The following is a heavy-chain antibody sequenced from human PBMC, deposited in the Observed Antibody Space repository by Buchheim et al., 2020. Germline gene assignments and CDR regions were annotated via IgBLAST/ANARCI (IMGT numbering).Heavy chain of an antibody. Sequence: QVQLQQWGAGLLKPSETLSLTCAVYGGSFSGYYWSWIRQPPGKGLEWIGEINHSGSTNYNPSLKRRVTISIDTSKNQFSLKLSSVTAADTAVYYCARGPKGAGQGFSSSSYYYWGQGTL. V-gene: IGHV4-34*01. CDR3: ARGPKGAGQGFSSSSYYY. J-gene: IGHJ4*02. CDR1: GGSFSGYY. D-gene: IGHD6-6*01. CDR2: INHSGST.